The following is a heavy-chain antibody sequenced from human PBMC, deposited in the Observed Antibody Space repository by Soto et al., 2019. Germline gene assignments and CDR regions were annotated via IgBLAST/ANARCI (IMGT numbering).Heavy chain of an antibody. D-gene: IGHD3-10*01. Sequence: EVQLLESGGGLVQPGGSLRLSCAASGFTFSSYAMSWVRQAPGKGLEWVSAISGSGGSTYYADSVKGRFTISRDNSKNTLYLQMNSLRAEDTAVYYCAKDRDHLPYYYGSGSRDLSDYWGQGTLVTVSS. CDR1: GFTFSSYA. J-gene: IGHJ4*02. CDR3: AKDRDHLPYYYGSGSRDLSDY. CDR2: ISGSGGST. V-gene: IGHV3-23*01.